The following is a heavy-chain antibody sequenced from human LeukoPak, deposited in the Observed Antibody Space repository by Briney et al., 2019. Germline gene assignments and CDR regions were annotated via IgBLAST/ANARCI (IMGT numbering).Heavy chain of an antibody. J-gene: IGHJ4*02. V-gene: IGHV1-69*01. CDR3: ARGWPAETIMVTPYNY. D-gene: IGHD4-23*01. CDR2: ITPIFGTP. CDR1: GDTFSSYD. Sequence: GSSVKVSRKASGDTFSSYDISWVRQAPGQGLEWIGGITPIFGTPNYAQKFQGRVTITADESTRTAYMELRSLRSEDTAVYYCARGWPAETIMVTPYNYWGQGTLVTVSS.